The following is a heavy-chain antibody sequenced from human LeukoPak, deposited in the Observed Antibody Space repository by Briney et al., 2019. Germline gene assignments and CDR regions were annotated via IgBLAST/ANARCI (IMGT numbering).Heavy chain of an antibody. CDR1: GGSFSGYY. CDR3: ARGYGSGSYHYYNYYGMDV. V-gene: IGHV4-34*01. J-gene: IGHJ6*04. Sequence: KPSETLSLTCAVYGGSFSGYYWSWIRQPPGKGLEWIGEINHSGSTNYNPSLKSRVTISVDTSKNQFSLKLSSVTAADTAVYYCARGYGSGSYHYYNYYGMDVWGKGTTVTVSS. D-gene: IGHD3-10*01. CDR2: INHSGST.